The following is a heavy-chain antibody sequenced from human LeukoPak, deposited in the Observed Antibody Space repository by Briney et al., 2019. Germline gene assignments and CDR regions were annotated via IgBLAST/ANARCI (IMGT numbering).Heavy chain of an antibody. J-gene: IGHJ6*03. CDR3: AREWELLNDYYYYYMDV. D-gene: IGHD1-26*01. V-gene: IGHV4-4*07. CDR1: GGSISSYY. CDR2: IYTSGST. Sequence: SETLSLTCTVSGGSISSYYWSWIRQPAGKGLEWIGRIYTSGSTNYNPSLKSRVTMSVDTSKNQFSLKLSSVTAADTAVYYCAREWELLNDYYYYYMDVWGKGTTVTVSS.